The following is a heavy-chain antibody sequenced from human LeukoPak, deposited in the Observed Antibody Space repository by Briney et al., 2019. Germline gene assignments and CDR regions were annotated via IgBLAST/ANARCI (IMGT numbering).Heavy chain of an antibody. CDR3: ARRNGYPFFDY. J-gene: IGHJ4*02. CDR2: IYYSGNT. V-gene: IGHV4-39*01. Sequence: SETLSLTCTVSGGSISSSSHYWGWIRQPPGKGLEWIGYIYYSGNTYYNPSLKSRVTISIDTSKNQFSLKLTSVTAADTAVYYCARRNGYPFFDYWGQGTLVTVSS. CDR1: GGSISSSSHY. D-gene: IGHD5-18*01.